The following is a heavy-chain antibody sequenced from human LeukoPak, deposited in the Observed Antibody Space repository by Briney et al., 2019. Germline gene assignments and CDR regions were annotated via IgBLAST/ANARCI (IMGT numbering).Heavy chain of an antibody. CDR1: GYTLSNYG. Sequence: ASVNVSCKASGYTLSNYGITWLRQAPGQGLEGVGWIAAYNQNTNYALDLLGRVTLTTDTLTSTAYMELRSLRSDDTAIYFCARVQYRNACYGAYFDHWGQGPLVTVSS. CDR3: ARVQYRNACYGAYFDH. J-gene: IGHJ5*02. D-gene: IGHD2-2*01. V-gene: IGHV1-18*01. CDR2: IAAYNQNT.